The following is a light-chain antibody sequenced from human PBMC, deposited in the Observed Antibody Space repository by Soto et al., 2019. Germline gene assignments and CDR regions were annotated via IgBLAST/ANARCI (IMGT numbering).Light chain of an antibody. CDR1: QSVSSY. J-gene: IGKJ5*01. CDR3: QERSNWPPIT. Sequence: EIVLTQSPATLSLSTGERATLSCRASQSVSSYLAWIQQKPGQAPRLLIYDASNRATGIPARFSGSGSGTDFTLTISSLAPEDSAVYYCQERSNWPPITFGQGTRLEIK. V-gene: IGKV3-11*01. CDR2: DAS.